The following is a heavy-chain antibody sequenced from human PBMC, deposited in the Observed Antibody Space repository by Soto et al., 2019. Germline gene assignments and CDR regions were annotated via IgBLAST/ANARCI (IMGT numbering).Heavy chain of an antibody. J-gene: IGHJ4*02. D-gene: IGHD6-6*01. Sequence: ASVKVSCKASGYTFTSYYMHWVRQAPGQGLEWMGIINPSGGSTNYAQKFQGRVTMTRDTSTSTVYMELSSLRSGDTAVYYCARESDSSSSGGIFGYWGQGTLVTVSS. V-gene: IGHV1-46*01. CDR1: GYTFTSYY. CDR3: ARESDSSSSGGIFGY. CDR2: INPSGGST.